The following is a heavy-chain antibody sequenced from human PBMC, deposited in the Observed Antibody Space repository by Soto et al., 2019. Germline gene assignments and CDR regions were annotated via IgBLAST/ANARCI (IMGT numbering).Heavy chain of an antibody. CDR2: IYYSGST. D-gene: IGHD3-3*01. CDR3: ARDHQKYYDFWSGSDHYRLAV. Sequence: SETLSLTCTVSGGSISSYYWSWIRQPPGKGLEWIGYIYYSGSTYYNPSLKSRVTISVDTSKNQFSLKLSSVTAADTAVYYCARDHQKYYDFWSGSDHYRLAVWGQRTTVTVSS. CDR1: GGSISSYY. J-gene: IGHJ6*02. V-gene: IGHV4-59*12.